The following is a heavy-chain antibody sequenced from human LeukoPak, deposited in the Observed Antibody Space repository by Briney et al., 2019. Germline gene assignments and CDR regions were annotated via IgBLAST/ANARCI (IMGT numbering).Heavy chain of an antibody. J-gene: IGHJ5*02. D-gene: IGHD5-24*01. Sequence: SETLSLTCTVSGGSISNYYWSWIRQPPGKGLEWIGYFYYSGSTNYNPSLKSRVTISVDTSKNQFSLKLSSVTAADTAVYYCARGGGGYNYLCWFDPWGQGTLVTVSS. CDR2: FYYSGST. CDR1: GGSISNYY. V-gene: IGHV4-59*01. CDR3: ARGGGGYNYLCWFDP.